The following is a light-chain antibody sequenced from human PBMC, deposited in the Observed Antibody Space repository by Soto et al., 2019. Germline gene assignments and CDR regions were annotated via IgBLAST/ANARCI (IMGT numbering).Light chain of an antibody. J-gene: IGKJ1*01. CDR3: QQYYRYPRT. V-gene: IGKV1-8*01. CDR2: AAS. CDR1: QGISSY. Sequence: AIRMTQSPSSFSASTGDRVTITCRASQGISSYLAWYQQKPGKAPKLLIYAASTLQSGVPSRFSGSGSGTDFTLTISSLQSEDFATHYCQQYYRYPRTFGQGTTVAIK.